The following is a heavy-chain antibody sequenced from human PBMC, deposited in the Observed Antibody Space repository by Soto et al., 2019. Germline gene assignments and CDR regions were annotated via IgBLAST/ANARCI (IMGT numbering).Heavy chain of an antibody. Sequence: GGSLRLSCAASGFTFSSYGMHWVRQAPGKGLEWVAVISYDGSNKYYADSVKGRFTISRDNSKNTLYLQMNSLRAEDTAVYYCAKAMIVVVPAAPVKSYYMDVWGKGTTVPVSS. V-gene: IGHV3-30*18. CDR3: AKAMIVVVPAAPVKSYYMDV. CDR1: GFTFSSYG. J-gene: IGHJ6*03. D-gene: IGHD2-2*01. CDR2: ISYDGSNK.